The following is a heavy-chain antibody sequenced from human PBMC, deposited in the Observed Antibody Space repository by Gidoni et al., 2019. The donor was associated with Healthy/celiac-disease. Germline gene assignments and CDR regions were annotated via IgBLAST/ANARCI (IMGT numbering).Heavy chain of an antibody. J-gene: IGHJ4*02. V-gene: IGHV4-39*01. CDR2: IYYSGST. D-gene: IGHD3-3*01. Sequence: QLQLQESGPGLVKPSETLSLTCTVAGGSISSSSYYWGWIRQPPGKGLEWIGSIYYSGSTYYTPSLKSRVTISVDTSKNQFSLKLSSVTAADTAVYYCARRSGCFDYWGQGTLVTVSS. CDR1: GGSISSSSYY. CDR3: ARRSGCFDY.